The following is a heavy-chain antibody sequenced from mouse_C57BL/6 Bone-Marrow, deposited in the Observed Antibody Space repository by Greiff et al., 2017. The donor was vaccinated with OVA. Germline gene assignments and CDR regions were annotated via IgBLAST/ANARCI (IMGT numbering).Heavy chain of an antibody. Sequence: VQLQQSGPELVKPGASVKISCKASGYTFTDYYMNWVKQSHGKSLEWIGDINPNNGGTSYNQKFKGKATLTVDKSSSTAYMELRSLTSEDSAVYYCARHNWVYWYFDVWGTGTTVTVSS. CDR1: GYTFTDYY. D-gene: IGHD4-1*02. CDR3: ARHNWVYWYFDV. V-gene: IGHV1-26*01. J-gene: IGHJ1*03. CDR2: INPNNGGT.